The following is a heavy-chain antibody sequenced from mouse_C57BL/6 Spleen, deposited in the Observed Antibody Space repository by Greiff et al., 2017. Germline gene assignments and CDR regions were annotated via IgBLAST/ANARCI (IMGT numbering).Heavy chain of an antibody. D-gene: IGHD2-1*01. Sequence: EVQLVESGGGLVKPGGSLTLSCAASGFTFSDYGMHWVRQAPEKGLEWVAYISSGSSTIYYADTVKGRFTISGDNAKNTLCLQMTSLRSEDTAMYYCARGNYGYAMDYWGQGTSVTVSS. J-gene: IGHJ4*01. CDR3: ARGNYGYAMDY. CDR1: GFTFSDYG. CDR2: ISSGSSTI. V-gene: IGHV5-17*01.